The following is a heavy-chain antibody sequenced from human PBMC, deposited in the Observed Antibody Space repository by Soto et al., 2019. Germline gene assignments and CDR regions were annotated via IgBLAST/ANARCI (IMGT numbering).Heavy chain of an antibody. CDR1: GYTLTELS. Sequence: ASVKVSCKVSGYTLTELSMHWVRQAPGKGLEWMGGFDPEDGETIYAQKFQGRVTMTEDTSTDTAYMELSSLRSEDTAVYYCATPAPPRQWELPLLFDYWGQGTLVIVSS. CDR2: FDPEDGET. D-gene: IGHD1-26*01. J-gene: IGHJ4*02. V-gene: IGHV1-24*01. CDR3: ATPAPPRQWELPLLFDY.